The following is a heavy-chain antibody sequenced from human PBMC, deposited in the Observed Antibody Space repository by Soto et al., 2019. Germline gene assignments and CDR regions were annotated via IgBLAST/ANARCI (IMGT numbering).Heavy chain of an antibody. Sequence: PGGSLSLSCAASGFTFSSYGMHWVRQGPGKGLEWVAVIWCDGSKKYYAGSVKGRCSISRDNSKNTLYLQMSSLRVEDTAVYYCARDQYRSGWFLDYWGQGALVTVSS. CDR1: GFTFSSYG. CDR3: ARDQYRSGWFLDY. CDR2: IWCDGSKK. V-gene: IGHV3-33*01. D-gene: IGHD6-19*01. J-gene: IGHJ4*02.